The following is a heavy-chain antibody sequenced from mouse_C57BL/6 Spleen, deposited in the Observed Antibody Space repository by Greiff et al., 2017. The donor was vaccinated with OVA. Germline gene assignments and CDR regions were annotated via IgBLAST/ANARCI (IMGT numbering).Heavy chain of an antibody. J-gene: IGHJ2*01. V-gene: IGHV1-76*01. CDR2: IYPGSGDT. Sequence: QVQLQQSGAELVRPGASVKLSCKASGYTFTDYCINWVKQRPGQGLEWIARIYPGSGDTYYNEKFKGKATLTAEKSSSTAYMQLSSLTSEDSAVYVCARSAERGDYFDYWGQGTTLTVSS. CDR1: GYTFTDYC. CDR3: ARSAERGDYFDY. D-gene: IGHD3-1*01.